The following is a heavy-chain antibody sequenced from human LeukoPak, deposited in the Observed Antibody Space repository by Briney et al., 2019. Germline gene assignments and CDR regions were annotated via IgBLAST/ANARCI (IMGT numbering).Heavy chain of an antibody. D-gene: IGHD2-2*01. CDR1: GGTFSSYA. J-gene: IGHJ4*02. V-gene: IGHV1-69*05. CDR2: IIPIFGTA. CDR3: ARGNYQPEDFDY. Sequence: GASVKVSCKASGGTFSSYAISWVRQAPGQGLEWMGGIIPIFGTANYAQKFQGRVTITTDESTSTAYMELSSLRAEDTAVYYCARGNYQPEDFDYWGQGTLVTVSS.